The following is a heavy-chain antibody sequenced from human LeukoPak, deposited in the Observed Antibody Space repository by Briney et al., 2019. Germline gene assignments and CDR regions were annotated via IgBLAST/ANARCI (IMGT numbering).Heavy chain of an antibody. CDR3: ARVWDSSGSTTDY. Sequence: ASGKVSCKASGYTFTGYYMHWVRQAPGQGLEWMGWINPNSGGTNYAQKFQGRVTMTRDTSISTAYMELSRLRSDDTAVYYCARVWDSSGSTTDYWGQGTLVTVSS. CDR1: GYTFTGYY. D-gene: IGHD3-22*01. J-gene: IGHJ4*02. CDR2: INPNSGGT. V-gene: IGHV1-2*02.